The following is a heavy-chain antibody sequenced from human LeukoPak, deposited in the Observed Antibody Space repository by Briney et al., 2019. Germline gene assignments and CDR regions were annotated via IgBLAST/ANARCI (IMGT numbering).Heavy chain of an antibody. V-gene: IGHV3-23*01. CDR3: AKRYGSGSYYNRDAFDI. Sequence: GGSLRLSCAASGFTFSDHYMDWVRQAPGKGLEWVSAISGSGGSTYYADSVKGRFTISRDNSKNTLYLQMNSLRAEDTAVYYCAKRYGSGSYYNRDAFDIWGQGTMVTVSS. CDR2: ISGSGGST. J-gene: IGHJ3*02. CDR1: GFTFSDHY. D-gene: IGHD3-10*01.